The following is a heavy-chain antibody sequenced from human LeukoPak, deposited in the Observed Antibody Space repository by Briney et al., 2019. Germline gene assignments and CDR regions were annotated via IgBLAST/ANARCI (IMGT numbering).Heavy chain of an antibody. J-gene: IGHJ4*02. V-gene: IGHV1-69*05. D-gene: IGHD4-17*01. CDR1: GGTFSSYA. CDR2: IIPIFGTA. Sequence: SVKVSCKASGGTFSSYAISWVRQAPGQGLEWMGGIIPIFGTANYAQKFQGRVTITTDESTSTAYMELSSLRSEDTAVYYCSRDSLGFGGDFRFDYWGQGTLVTVSS. CDR3: SRDSLGFGGDFRFDY.